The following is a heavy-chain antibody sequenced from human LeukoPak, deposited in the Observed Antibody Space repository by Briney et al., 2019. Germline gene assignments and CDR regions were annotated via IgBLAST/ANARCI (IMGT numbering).Heavy chain of an antibody. CDR3: ARKQWLGVDY. CDR1: GGSFSGYY. J-gene: IGHJ4*02. V-gene: IGHV4-34*01. CDR2: INHSGST. D-gene: IGHD6-19*01. Sequence: PSETLSLTCAVYGGSFSGYYWSWIRQPPGKGLEWIGEINHSGSTNYNPSLKSRVTISVDTSKNQFSLKLSSVTAADTAVYYCARKQWLGVDYWGQGTLVTVSS.